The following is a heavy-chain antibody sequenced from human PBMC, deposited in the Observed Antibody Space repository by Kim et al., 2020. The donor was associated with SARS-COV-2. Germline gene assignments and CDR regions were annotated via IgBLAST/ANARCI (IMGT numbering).Heavy chain of an antibody. V-gene: IGHV3-30*18. CDR1: GFTFSSYG. Sequence: GGSLRLSCAASGFTFSSYGMHWVRQAPGKGLEWVAAISYDGSNKYYADSVKGRFTISRDNSKNTLYLQMNSLRAEDTAVYYCANKPEGYYGMDVWGQGTTVTVSS. CDR3: ANKPEGYYGMDV. CDR2: ISYDGSNK. J-gene: IGHJ6*02.